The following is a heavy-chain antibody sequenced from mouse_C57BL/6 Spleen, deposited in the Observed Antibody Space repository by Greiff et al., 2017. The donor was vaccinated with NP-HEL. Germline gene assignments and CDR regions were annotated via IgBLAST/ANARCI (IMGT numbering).Heavy chain of an antibody. J-gene: IGHJ2*01. Sequence: VQLQQSGAELVRPGTSVKVSCKASGYAFTNYLIEWVKQRPGQGLEWIGVINPGSGGTNYNEKFKGKATLTADKSSSTAYMHLSSLTSEDSAVDFCARRGGTTVVADDWGQGTTLTVSS. CDR3: ARRGGTTVVADD. CDR2: INPGSGGT. D-gene: IGHD1-1*01. CDR1: GYAFTNYL. V-gene: IGHV1-54*01.